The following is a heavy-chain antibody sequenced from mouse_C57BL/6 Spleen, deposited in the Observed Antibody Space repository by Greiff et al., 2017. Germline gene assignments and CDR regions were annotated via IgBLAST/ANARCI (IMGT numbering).Heavy chain of an antibody. CDR1: GYTFTSYW. V-gene: IGHV1-52*01. Sequence: QVQLQQPGAELVRPGSSVKLSCKASGYTFTSYWMHWVKQRPIQGLEWIGNIDPSDSDTHYNQKFKDKATLTVDKSSSTAYMQLSSLTSEDSAVXDCARQPYYCGSSWYFDVWGTGTTVTVSS. CDR2: IDPSDSDT. J-gene: IGHJ1*03. D-gene: IGHD1-1*01. CDR3: ARQPYYCGSSWYFDV.